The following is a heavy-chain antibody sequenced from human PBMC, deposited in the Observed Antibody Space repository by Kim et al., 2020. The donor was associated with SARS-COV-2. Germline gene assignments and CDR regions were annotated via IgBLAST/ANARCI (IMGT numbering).Heavy chain of an antibody. D-gene: IGHD4-4*01. Sequence: SQNYYVDPVKGRFTISRDNAKNSLYLQMNSLRAEDTAVYYCARDQYGLDVWGQGTTVTVS. CDR2: SQN. CDR3: ARDQYGLDV. V-gene: IGHV3-7*03. J-gene: IGHJ6*02.